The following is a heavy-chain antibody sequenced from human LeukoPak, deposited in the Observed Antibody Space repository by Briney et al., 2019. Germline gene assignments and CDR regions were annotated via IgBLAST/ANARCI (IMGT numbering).Heavy chain of an antibody. V-gene: IGHV6-1*01. CDR3: ARDVGTTGWHTFDY. CDR1: GDSVSSNNGA. J-gene: IGHJ4*02. D-gene: IGHD3-9*01. CDR2: TYYRSKWYN. Sequence: SQTLSLTFAISGDSVSSNNGAWNWIRPSPSRGLEWLGMTYYRSKWYNDYAGSLISRITISPDTSKNQFSLQLYSVTPEDTAVYYCARDVGTTGWHTFDYWGQGTLVTVSS.